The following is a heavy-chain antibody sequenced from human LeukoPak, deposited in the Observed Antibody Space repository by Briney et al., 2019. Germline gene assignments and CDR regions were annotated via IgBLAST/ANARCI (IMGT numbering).Heavy chain of an antibody. V-gene: IGHV4-38-2*02. CDR1: GDCISSGYY. CDR3: ARGENTVGATDFAY. Sequence: NPSQTLSLTGNVSGDCISSGYYWGWFRQPPGKGLDWIGSIYHSWSTYYNPSLKSRVTISVDMSKNQFDLKPSSVTASDTAVYYCARGENTVGATDFAYWGQRTLVTVSS. J-gene: IGHJ4*02. D-gene: IGHD5-12*01. CDR2: IYHSWST.